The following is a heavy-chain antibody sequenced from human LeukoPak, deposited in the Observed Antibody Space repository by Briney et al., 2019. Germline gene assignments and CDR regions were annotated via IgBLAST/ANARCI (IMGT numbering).Heavy chain of an antibody. CDR2: INPNSGGA. J-gene: IGHJ4*02. CDR1: GYIFTGYY. D-gene: IGHD4-17*01. Sequence: ASVKVSCKASGYIFTGYYMHWVRQAPGQGLEWMGRINPNSGGANYAQKFQGRVAMTRDTSISTAFMELSRLRSDDTAVYYCAKGCDYGDSPGLNWGQGTLVTVSS. CDR3: AKGCDYGDSPGLN. V-gene: IGHV1-2*06.